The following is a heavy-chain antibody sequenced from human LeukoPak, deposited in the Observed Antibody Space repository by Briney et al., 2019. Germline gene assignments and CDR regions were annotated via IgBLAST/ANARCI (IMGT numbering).Heavy chain of an antibody. CDR1: GFTFSSYS. V-gene: IGHV3-21*01. D-gene: IGHD6-6*01. CDR3: ARASNSLRHFDY. J-gene: IGHJ4*02. CDR2: ISSSSSYI. Sequence: PEGSLRLSCAASGFTFSSYSMNWVRQAPGKGLEWVSSISSSSSYIYYADSVKGRFTISRDNAKNSLYLQMNSLRAEDTAVYYCARASNSLRHFDYWGQGTLVTVSS.